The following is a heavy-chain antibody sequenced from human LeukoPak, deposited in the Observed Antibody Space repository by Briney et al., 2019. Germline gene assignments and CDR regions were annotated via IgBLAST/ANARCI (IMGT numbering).Heavy chain of an antibody. V-gene: IGHV3-23*01. J-gene: IGHJ4*02. CDR1: GFTFSSYG. D-gene: IGHD2-15*01. CDR2: ISGSGGST. Sequence: GGSLRLSCAASGFTFSSYGMSWVRQAPGKGLEWVSAISGSGGSTYYADSVKGRFTISRGNSKNTLYLQMNSLRAEDTAVYYCAKAPVTSCRGAFCYPFDYWGQGTLVTVSS. CDR3: AKAPVTSCRGAFCYPFDY.